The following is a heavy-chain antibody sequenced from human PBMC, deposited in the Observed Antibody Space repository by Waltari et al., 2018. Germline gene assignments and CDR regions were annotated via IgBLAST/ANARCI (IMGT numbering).Heavy chain of an antibody. CDR2: IIPILGIA. CDR3: ARAGGYSSYYYFDY. V-gene: IGHV1-69*10. D-gene: IGHD6-13*01. J-gene: IGHJ4*02. CDR1: GGTFSSYA. Sequence: QVQLVQSGAEVKKPGSSVKVSCKDSGGTFSSYAISWVRQAPGQGLEWMVGIIPILGIANYAQKFQGRVTITADKSTSTAYMELSSLRSEDTAVYYCARAGGYSSYYYFDYWGQGTLVTVSS.